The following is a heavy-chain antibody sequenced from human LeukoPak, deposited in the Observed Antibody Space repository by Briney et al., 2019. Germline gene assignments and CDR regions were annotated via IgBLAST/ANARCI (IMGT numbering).Heavy chain of an antibody. CDR2: IYTSGST. D-gene: IGHD3-10*01. CDR1: GGSISSGSYY. J-gene: IGHJ6*03. Sequence: PSETLSLTCTVSGGSISSGSYYWSWIRQPARKGLEWIGRIYTSGSTNYNPSLKSRVTISVDTSKNQFSLKLSSVTAADTAVYYCARGGELGTHYYYYYMDVWGKGTTVTVSS. CDR3: ARGGELGTHYYYYYMDV. V-gene: IGHV4-61*02.